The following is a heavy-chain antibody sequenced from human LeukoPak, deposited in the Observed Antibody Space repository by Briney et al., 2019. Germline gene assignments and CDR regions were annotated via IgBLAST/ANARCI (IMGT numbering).Heavy chain of an antibody. D-gene: IGHD3-10*01. V-gene: IGHV4-34*01. CDR2: INHSGST. Sequence: SETLSLTCAVYGGSFSGYYWSWIRQPPGKGLEWIGEINHSGSTNYNPSLKGRVTISVDTSKDQFSLKLSSVTAADTAVYYCARGRTYGTWGQGTLVTVSS. J-gene: IGHJ5*02. CDR3: ARGRTYGT. CDR1: GGSFSGYY.